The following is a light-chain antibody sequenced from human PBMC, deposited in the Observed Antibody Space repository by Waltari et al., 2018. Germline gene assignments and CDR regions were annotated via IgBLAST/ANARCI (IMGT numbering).Light chain of an antibody. CDR3: QQYNKWPLT. CDR2: DAS. V-gene: IGKV3-15*01. J-gene: IGKJ4*01. Sequence: TQSPATLSVSPGERATLSCRASQSISISLAWYQQKPGQAPRLLIYDASSRATVIPARFSGSGSGTEFTLSISDLQSEDFAVYYCQQYNKWPLTFGRGTRVEIK. CDR1: QSISIS.